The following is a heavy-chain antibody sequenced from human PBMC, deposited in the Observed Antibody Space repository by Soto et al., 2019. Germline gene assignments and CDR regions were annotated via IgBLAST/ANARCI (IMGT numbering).Heavy chain of an antibody. CDR3: AKDRLGGSSYYYYGMDV. J-gene: IGHJ6*02. D-gene: IGHD6-19*01. Sequence: QVQLVESGGGVVQPGRSLRLSCAASGFTFSSYGMHWVRQAPGKGLEWVAVISYDGSNKYYADSVKGRFTISRDNSKKPLYLQMNCLRAEDTAVYYCAKDRLGGSSYYYYGMDVWGQGTTVTVSS. V-gene: IGHV3-30*18. CDR2: ISYDGSNK. CDR1: GFTFSSYG.